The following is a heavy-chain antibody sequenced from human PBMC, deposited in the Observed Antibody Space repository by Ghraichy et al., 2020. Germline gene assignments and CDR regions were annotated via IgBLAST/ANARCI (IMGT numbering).Heavy chain of an antibody. CDR1: GGSFSGYY. Sequence: SETLSLTCAVYGGSFSGYYWSWIRQPPGKGLEWIGEINHSGSTNYNPSLKSRVTISVDTSKNQFSLKLSSVTAADTAVYYCARGGGYCSGGSCPDYWGQGTLVTVSS. J-gene: IGHJ4*02. CDR2: INHSGST. CDR3: ARGGGYCSGGSCPDY. V-gene: IGHV4-34*01. D-gene: IGHD2-15*01.